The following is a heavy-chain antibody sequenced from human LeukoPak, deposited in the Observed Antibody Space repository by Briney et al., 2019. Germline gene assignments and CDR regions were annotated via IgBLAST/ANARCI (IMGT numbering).Heavy chain of an antibody. CDR3: ARHQWLYDL. D-gene: IGHD6-19*01. Sequence: ASVTVSCKASGYTFTCYGISWVRQAPGQGLEWMGWISAYNGNTNYAQKLQGRVTMTTDTSTDTAYMELRSLGSDDTAVYYCARHQWLYDLWGQGTLVTVSS. J-gene: IGHJ4*02. CDR1: GYTFTCYG. CDR2: ISAYNGNT. V-gene: IGHV1-18*01.